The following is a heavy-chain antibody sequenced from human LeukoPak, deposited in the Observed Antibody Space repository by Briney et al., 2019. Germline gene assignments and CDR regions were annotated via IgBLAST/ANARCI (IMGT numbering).Heavy chain of an antibody. CDR2: IYYSGST. Sequence: SETLSLTCTASGGSISTNYWRWFRQPPAKGLEWIGYIYYSGSTNYNPSLKSRVTISVDTSKTQFSLKLSSVTAADTAVYYCARHSDYGDNSGGFDRWGQGTLVTVSS. D-gene: IGHD4-23*01. CDR3: ARHSDYGDNSGGFDR. V-gene: IGHV4-59*08. CDR1: GGSISTNY. J-gene: IGHJ5*02.